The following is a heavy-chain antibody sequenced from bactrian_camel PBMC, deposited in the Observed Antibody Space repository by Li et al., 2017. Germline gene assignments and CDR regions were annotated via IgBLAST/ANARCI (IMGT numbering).Heavy chain of an antibody. CDR1: GYIVGTNV. CDR2: IYTRSHNT. V-gene: IGHV3S54*01. CDR3: ALDPASGKTSWVYHLLPRPTFGF. Sequence: HVQLVESGGGSVQPGDSLRLSCTAPGYIVGTNVITWFRQAPGKEREGVAAIYTRSHNTYYSDSVKGRFTISKDSSKNILYLQMNGLKPEDAATYYCALDPASGKTSWVYHLLPRPTFGFWGKGTQVTVS. J-gene: IGHJ6*01. D-gene: IGHD2*01.